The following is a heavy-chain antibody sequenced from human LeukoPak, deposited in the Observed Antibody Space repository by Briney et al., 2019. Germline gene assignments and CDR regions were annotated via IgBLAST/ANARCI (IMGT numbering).Heavy chain of an antibody. D-gene: IGHD1-26*01. J-gene: IGHJ4*02. CDR1: GGSISSGSYY. CDR3: ARGLVGPYY. V-gene: IGHV4-61*02. CDR2: IYTSGST. Sequence: SETLSLTCTVSGGSISSGSYYWSWIRQPAGKGLGWIGRIYTSGSTNYNPSLKSRVTISVDTSKNRFSLKLSSVTAADTAVYYCARGLVGPYYWGQGTLVTVSS.